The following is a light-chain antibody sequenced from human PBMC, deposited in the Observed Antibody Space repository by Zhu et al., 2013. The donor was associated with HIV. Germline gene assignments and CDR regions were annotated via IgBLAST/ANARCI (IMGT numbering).Light chain of an antibody. J-gene: IGLJ1*01. CDR2: EVN. Sequence: QSALTQPASVSASPGQSITISCSGTSSDVESYNFVSWYQQHPGKAPKLMIYEVNKRPSGVSNRFSGSKSGNTASLTISGLQAEDEADYYCSSYIGGSSLGYVFGTGTQVTVL. CDR1: SSDVESYNF. CDR3: SSYIGGSSLGYV. V-gene: IGLV2-14*02.